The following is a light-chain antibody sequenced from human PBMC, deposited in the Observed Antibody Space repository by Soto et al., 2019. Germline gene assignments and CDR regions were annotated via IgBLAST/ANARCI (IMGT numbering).Light chain of an antibody. J-gene: IGLJ1*01. Sequence: QSVLTQPASVSGSPGQSITISCTGTSSDVGGYNYVSWYQQHPGKAPKLMIYDVSNRPSGVSNRFSGSKSGNTASLTISGLQAEDEADYYCSSYTSRSTRYVFGTGTKVTV. CDR3: SSYTSRSTRYV. CDR2: DVS. CDR1: SSDVGGYNY. V-gene: IGLV2-14*01.